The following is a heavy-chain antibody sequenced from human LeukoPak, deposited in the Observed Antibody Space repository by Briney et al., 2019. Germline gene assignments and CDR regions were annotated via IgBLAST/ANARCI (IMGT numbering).Heavy chain of an antibody. J-gene: IGHJ4*02. V-gene: IGHV4-34*01. CDR1: GGSFSGYY. D-gene: IGHD2/OR15-2a*01. CDR3: AREYYSPFDY. Sequence: SETLSLTCAVYGGSFSGYYWSWIRQPPGKGLEWIGEINHSGSTNYNPSLKSRVTISVDTSKNQFSLKLSSVTAADTAVYYCAREYYSPFDYWGQGTLVTVSS. CDR2: INHSGST.